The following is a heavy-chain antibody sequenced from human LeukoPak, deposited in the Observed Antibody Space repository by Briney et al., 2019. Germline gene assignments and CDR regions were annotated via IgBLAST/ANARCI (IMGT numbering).Heavy chain of an antibody. Sequence: RGESLKISCKGSGYSFTSYWIGWVRQMPGKGLEWMGIIYPGDSDTRYSPSFQGQVTISADKSISTAYLQWSSLKASDTAMYYCTRKWELLSGAFDIWGQGTMVTVSS. CDR2: IYPGDSDT. CDR3: TRKWELLSGAFDI. J-gene: IGHJ3*02. V-gene: IGHV5-51*01. CDR1: GYSFTSYW. D-gene: IGHD1-26*01.